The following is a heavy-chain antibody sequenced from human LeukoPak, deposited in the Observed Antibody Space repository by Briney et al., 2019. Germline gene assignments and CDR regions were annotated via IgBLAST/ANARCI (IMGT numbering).Heavy chain of an antibody. Sequence: GGSLRLSCAASGFTFSSYWMHWVRQAPGKGLVWVSRINSDGSSTSYADSVKGRFTISRDNSKNTLYLQMNSLRAEDTAVYYCAREARAAAGTVVDYWGQGTLVTVSS. CDR3: AREARAAAGTVVDY. CDR1: GFTFSSYW. CDR2: INSDGSST. J-gene: IGHJ4*02. D-gene: IGHD6-13*01. V-gene: IGHV3-74*01.